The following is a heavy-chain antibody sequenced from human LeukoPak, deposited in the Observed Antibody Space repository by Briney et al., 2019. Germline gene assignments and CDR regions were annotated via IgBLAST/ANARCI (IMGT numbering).Heavy chain of an antibody. D-gene: IGHD3-16*02. CDR2: IKQDGSEK. J-gene: IGHJ5*02. CDR1: GFTFSSYW. V-gene: IGHV3-7*05. CDR3: ARGYISPRMNWFDP. Sequence: GGSLRLSCAASGFTFSSYWMSWVRQAPGKGLEWVANIKQDGSEKYYVDSLKGRFTISRDNAKNSLYLQMNSLRAEDTAVYYCARGYISPRMNWFDPWGQGTLVTVSP.